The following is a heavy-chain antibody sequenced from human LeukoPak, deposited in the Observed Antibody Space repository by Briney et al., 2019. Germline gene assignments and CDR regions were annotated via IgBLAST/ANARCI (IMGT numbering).Heavy chain of an antibody. V-gene: IGHV3-7*01. J-gene: IGHJ5*02. CDR1: GFIFSDYW. Sequence: GGSLRLSCGASGFIFSDYWMSWFRQAPVKGLEWVASIRDDGTAQYYVDSLKGRFTISRDNAKNSLYLQVNSLRAEDTAVYYCTRCGRDVVARIPWFDPWGQGTLVTVSS. CDR3: TRCGRDVVARIPWFDP. D-gene: IGHD5-12*01. CDR2: IRDDGTAQ.